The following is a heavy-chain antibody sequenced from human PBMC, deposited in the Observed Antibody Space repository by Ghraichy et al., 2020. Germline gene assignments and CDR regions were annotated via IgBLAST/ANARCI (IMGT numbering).Heavy chain of an antibody. V-gene: IGHV4-59*08. CDR3: ARRGRIGGTFGWFDS. J-gene: IGHJ5*01. D-gene: IGHD3-16*01. CDR2: ISDSGIT. CDR1: GDSISNYY. Sequence: LTCTISGDSISNYYWSWIRQPPGKELEWIGYISDSGITNYNPSLMRRVTISLDTSKTHLSLALRSVTAADTAVYYCARRGRIGGTFGWFDSWGQGTLVTVSA.